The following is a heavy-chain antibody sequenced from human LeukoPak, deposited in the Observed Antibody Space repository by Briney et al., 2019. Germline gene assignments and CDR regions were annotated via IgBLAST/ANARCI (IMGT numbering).Heavy chain of an antibody. D-gene: IGHD6-19*01. CDR2: ISSSSSYI. CDR3: ARGPAVADYYEHYYMDV. J-gene: IGHJ6*03. V-gene: IGHV3-21*01. CDR1: GFTFSSYS. Sequence: PGGSLRLSCAASGFTFSSYSMNWVRQAPGKGLEWVSSISSSSSYIYYADSVKGRFTISRDNARKSLYLQMNSLRAEDTAVYYCARGPAVADYYEHYYMDVWGKGTTVTVSS.